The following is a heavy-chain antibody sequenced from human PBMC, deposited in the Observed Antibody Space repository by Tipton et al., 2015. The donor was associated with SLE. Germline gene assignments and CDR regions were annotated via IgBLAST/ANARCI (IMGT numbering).Heavy chain of an antibody. CDR1: GGSFSGYY. Sequence: TLSLTCAVYGGSFSGYYWSWIRQSPGKGLEWIGEINQSGSTNYNPSLKSRVTISVDTSKNRISLKLSSVTAADTAVYYCARGDYDILTGYPYFDYWGQGTLVTVSS. V-gene: IGHV4-34*01. CDR2: INQSGST. D-gene: IGHD3-9*01. J-gene: IGHJ4*02. CDR3: ARGDYDILTGYPYFDY.